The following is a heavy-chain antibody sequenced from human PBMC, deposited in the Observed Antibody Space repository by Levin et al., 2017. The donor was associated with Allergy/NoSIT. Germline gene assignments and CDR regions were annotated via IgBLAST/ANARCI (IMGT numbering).Heavy chain of an antibody. Sequence: QAGGSLRLSCAVSGVTFSSSHMNWIRQAPGKGLEWVSYISYTGIINYAGSVKGRFTTSRDNAKNSVILQMNSLRDEDTAVYYCARRGDSNGAFEYWGRGTLVTVSS. CDR1: GVTFSSSH. CDR2: ISYTGII. D-gene: IGHD4-11*01. J-gene: IGHJ4*02. V-gene: IGHV3-48*02. CDR3: ARRGDSNGAFEY.